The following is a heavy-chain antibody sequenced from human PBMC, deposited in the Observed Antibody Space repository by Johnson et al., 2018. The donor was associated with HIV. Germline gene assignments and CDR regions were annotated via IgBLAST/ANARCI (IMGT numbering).Heavy chain of an antibody. J-gene: IGHJ3*01. D-gene: IGHD4-23*01. CDR2: ISWDSYSI. Sequence: VQLVESGGGLVQPGRSLRLSCAASGFTFDDYAMHWVRQVPGKGLEWVSGISWDSYSIGYADSVKGRFTISRDNAKNSLYLQMNSLRAEDTAMYYCAKSPAKDHGGNSGAFDVCGQGTMVTVSS. V-gene: IGHV3-9*01. CDR3: AKSPAKDHGGNSGAFDV. CDR1: GFTFDDYA.